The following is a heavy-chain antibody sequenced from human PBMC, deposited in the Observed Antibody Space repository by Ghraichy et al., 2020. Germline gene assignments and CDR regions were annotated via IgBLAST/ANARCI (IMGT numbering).Heavy chain of an antibody. Sequence: GESLNISCAASGFTFSSFSMNWVRQAPGKGLEWISYISRTAPTIYYADSVKGRFTISRDNAKNSLYLQMNSLTDEDTAVYYCARVGYSGYDQFDYWGQGTLVTVST. CDR3: ARVGYSGYDQFDY. V-gene: IGHV3-48*02. CDR2: ISRTAPTI. D-gene: IGHD5-12*01. CDR1: GFTFSSFS. J-gene: IGHJ4*02.